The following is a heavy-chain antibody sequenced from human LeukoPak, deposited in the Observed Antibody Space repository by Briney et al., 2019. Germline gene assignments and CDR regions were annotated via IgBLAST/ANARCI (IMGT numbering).Heavy chain of an antibody. V-gene: IGHV4-34*01. CDR3: ARGGRGYSYGIHLSYYYYYMDV. Sequence: PSETLSLTCAVYGGSFSGYYWSWIRQPPGKGLEWIGEINHSGSTNYNPSLKSRVTISVDTSKNQFSLKLSSVTAADTAVYYYARGGRGYSYGIHLSYYYYYMDVWGKGTTVTVSS. J-gene: IGHJ6*03. CDR1: GGSFSGYY. D-gene: IGHD5-18*01. CDR2: INHSGST.